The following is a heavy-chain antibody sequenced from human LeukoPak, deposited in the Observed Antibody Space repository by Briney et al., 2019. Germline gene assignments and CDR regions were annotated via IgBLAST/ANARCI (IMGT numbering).Heavy chain of an antibody. V-gene: IGHV3-48*03. Sequence: QSGGFLRLSCAASGFTFSSFEMKWVRQAPGKGLEWVSYISSGGSTIYYADSVKGRFTISRDNAKNSLYLQMNSLRAEDTAVYYCARDYGGSSPFDYWGQGTLVTVSS. D-gene: IGHD4-23*01. J-gene: IGHJ4*02. CDR3: ARDYGGSSPFDY. CDR1: GFTFSSFE. CDR2: ISSGGSTI.